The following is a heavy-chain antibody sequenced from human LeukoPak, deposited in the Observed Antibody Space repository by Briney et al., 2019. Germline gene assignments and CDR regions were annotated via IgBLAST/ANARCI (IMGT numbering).Heavy chain of an antibody. CDR1: GFTFRNYA. CDR2: VSFDGNTT. CDR3: ARFRAATTRFDY. J-gene: IGHJ4*02. Sequence: GGSLRLSCAASGFTFRNYAMYWVRQAPGRGLEWAAVVSFDGNTTFYSDSVKGRFAISRDNSKNTLYLEMNSLRPEDTAVYYCARFRAATTRFDYWGQGTLVTVSP. D-gene: IGHD1/OR15-1a*01. V-gene: IGHV3-30*09.